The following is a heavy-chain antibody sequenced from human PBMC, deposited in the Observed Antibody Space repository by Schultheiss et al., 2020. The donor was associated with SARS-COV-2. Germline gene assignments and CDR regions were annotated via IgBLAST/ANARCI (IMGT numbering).Heavy chain of an antibody. CDR3: ARGLWSGFSYYFDY. V-gene: IGHV3-74*01. CDR1: GFTFSSYW. J-gene: IGHJ4*02. D-gene: IGHD3-3*01. Sequence: GESLKISCAASGFTFSSYWMHWVRQAPGKGLVWVSRINSDGSSTSYADSVKGRFTISRDNAKNTLYLQMNSLRAEDTAVYYCARGLWSGFSYYFDYWGQGTLVTVSS. CDR2: INSDGSST.